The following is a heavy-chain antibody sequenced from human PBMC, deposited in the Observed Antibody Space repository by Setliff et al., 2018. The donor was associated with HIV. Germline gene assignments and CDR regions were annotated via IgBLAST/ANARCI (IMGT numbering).Heavy chain of an antibody. J-gene: IGHJ5*01. Sequence: ASVKVSCKASGDTFSRYAISWVRQAPGQGLEWMGWINAGNGITKYSQKFQGRVTITRDISASTAYMELSSLRSEDTAVYYCARDGWDYYGSGTYPPLYYFDSWGQGTLVTVSS. D-gene: IGHD3-10*01. CDR1: GDTFSRYA. CDR2: INAGNGIT. V-gene: IGHV1-3*01. CDR3: ARDGWDYYGSGTYPPLYYFDS.